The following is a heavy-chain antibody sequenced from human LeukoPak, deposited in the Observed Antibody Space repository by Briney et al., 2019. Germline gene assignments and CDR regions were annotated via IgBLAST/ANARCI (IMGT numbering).Heavy chain of an antibody. V-gene: IGHV1-2*02. D-gene: IGHD3-9*01. CDR2: INPNSGGT. Sequence: VASVKVSCKASGYTFTDYYMHWVRQAPGQGLEWMGWINPNSGGTNYAQKFQGRVTMTRDTSISTAYMELSRLRSDDTAVYYCASGYYDILTGYYGYYYMDVWGKGTTVTVSS. J-gene: IGHJ6*03. CDR3: ASGYYDILTGYYGYYYMDV. CDR1: GYTFTDYY.